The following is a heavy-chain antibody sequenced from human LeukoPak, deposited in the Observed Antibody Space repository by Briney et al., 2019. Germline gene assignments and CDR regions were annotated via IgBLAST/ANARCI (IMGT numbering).Heavy chain of an antibody. V-gene: IGHV1-69*13. CDR2: IIPIFGTA. CDR1: GGTFSSYA. J-gene: IGHJ5*02. D-gene: IGHD3-10*01. Sequence: ASVKVSCKASGGTFSSYAISWVRQAPGQGLEWMGGIIPIFGTANYAQKFQGRVTITADESTSTAYMELSSLRSGDTAVYYCARAFTTMVRGVIARFDPWGQGTLVTVSS. CDR3: ARAFTTMVRGVIARFDP.